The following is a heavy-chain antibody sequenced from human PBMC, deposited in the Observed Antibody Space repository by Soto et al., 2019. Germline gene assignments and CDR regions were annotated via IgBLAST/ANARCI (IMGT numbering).Heavy chain of an antibody. Sequence: GASVKVSCKVSGYTLTELSMHWVRQAPGKGLEWMGGFDPEDGETIYAQKFQSRVTMTEDTSTDTAYMELSSLRSEDTAVYYCATEVRDYDSRVFDYWGQGTLVTVSS. CDR1: GYTLTELS. CDR2: FDPEDGET. V-gene: IGHV1-24*01. J-gene: IGHJ4*02. D-gene: IGHD3-22*01. CDR3: ATEVRDYDSRVFDY.